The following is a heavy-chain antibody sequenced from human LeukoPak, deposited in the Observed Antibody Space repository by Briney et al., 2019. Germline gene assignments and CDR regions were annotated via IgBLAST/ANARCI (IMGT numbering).Heavy chain of an antibody. V-gene: IGHV4-4*02. J-gene: IGHJ4*02. CDR1: GGSISSSNW. Sequence: PSETLSHTCAVSGGSISSSNWWSWVRQPPGKGLEWIGEIYHSGNTNYNPSLKSRVTISVDKSKNQFSLKLSSVTAADTAVYYCAREAYDSSGYYSDYWGQGTLVTVSS. D-gene: IGHD3-22*01. CDR2: IYHSGNT. CDR3: AREAYDSSGYYSDY.